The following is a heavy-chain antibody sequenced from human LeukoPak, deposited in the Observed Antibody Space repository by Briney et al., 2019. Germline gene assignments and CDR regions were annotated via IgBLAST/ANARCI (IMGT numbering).Heavy chain of an antibody. CDR1: GGSFSGYY. CDR2: INHSGST. V-gene: IGHV4-34*01. D-gene: IGHD6-13*01. Sequence: SETLSLTCAVYGGSFSGYYWSWIRQPPGKGLEWIGEINHSGSTNYNPSLKSRVTISVDTSKNQFSLKLSSVTAADMAVYYCARTIAAAGRIDYWGQGTLVTVSS. J-gene: IGHJ4*02. CDR3: ARTIAAAGRIDY.